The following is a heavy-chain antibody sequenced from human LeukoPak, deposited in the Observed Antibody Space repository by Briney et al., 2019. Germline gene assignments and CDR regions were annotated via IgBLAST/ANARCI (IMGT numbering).Heavy chain of an antibody. CDR2: ISAYNGNT. CDR1: GYTFISYG. D-gene: IGHD2-2*01. J-gene: IGHJ5*02. V-gene: IGHV1-18*04. CDR3: ARDGVPVAVSCPGRFDP. Sequence: ASVKVSCKTSGYTFISYGISWVRRAPGQGLEWMGWISAYNGNTNYAQKFQGRVTMTTDTPTTTAYMELRSLRSDDSAVYYCARDGVPVAVSCPGRFDPWGQGTLVTVSS.